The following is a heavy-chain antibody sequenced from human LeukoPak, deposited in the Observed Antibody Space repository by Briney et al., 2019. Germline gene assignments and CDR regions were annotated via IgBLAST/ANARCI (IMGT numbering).Heavy chain of an antibody. CDR3: ARVGTSSGDWVRFDY. Sequence: GGSLRHSCAASGFTFSSYWMHWVRQAPGKGLVWVARINSDETDTTYADSVKGRFTISRDNAKNTLYLQMNSLRAEDTAVYYCARVGTSSGDWVRFDYWGQGTLATVSS. D-gene: IGHD2-21*02. CDR2: INSDETDT. J-gene: IGHJ4*02. CDR1: GFTFSSYW. V-gene: IGHV3-74*01.